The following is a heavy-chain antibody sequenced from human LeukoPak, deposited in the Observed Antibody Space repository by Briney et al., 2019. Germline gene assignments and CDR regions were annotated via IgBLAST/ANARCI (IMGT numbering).Heavy chain of an antibody. CDR2: IYHSGST. CDR3: ARVVQSTDSSGFYLPEYFQH. V-gene: IGHV4-38-2*02. D-gene: IGHD3-22*01. Sequence: SETLSLTCTVSGYSISSGYHWGWIRQPPGKRLEWIGSIYHSGSTYYNPSLKSRVTISVDTSKNQFSLKLRSVTAADTAVYYCARVVQSTDSSGFYLPEYFQHWGQGTLVTVSS. CDR1: GYSISSGYH. J-gene: IGHJ1*01.